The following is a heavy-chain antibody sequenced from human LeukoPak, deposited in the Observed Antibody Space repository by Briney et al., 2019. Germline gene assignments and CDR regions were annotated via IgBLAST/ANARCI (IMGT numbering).Heavy chain of an antibody. Sequence: SETLSLTCTVSGGSISSSGYYWGWIRQPPGKGLEWIGNIYYSGSTYYNPSLKSRVTISVDTSKNYFSLKLNSVTAADTALYYCARLGYCSSASCGPLDYWGQGTLVTVS. CDR1: GGSISSSGYY. V-gene: IGHV4-39*02. J-gene: IGHJ4*02. CDR2: IYYSGST. CDR3: ARLGYCSSASCGPLDY. D-gene: IGHD2-2*01.